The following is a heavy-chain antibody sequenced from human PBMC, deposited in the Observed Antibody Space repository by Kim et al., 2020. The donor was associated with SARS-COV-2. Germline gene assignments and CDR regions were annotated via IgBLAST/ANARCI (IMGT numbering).Heavy chain of an antibody. V-gene: IGHV3-23*01. Sequence: GRFTISRDNSKNTLYLQMNSLRAEDTAVYYCAKVITMVRGVIEFKNAFDIWGQGTMVTVSS. D-gene: IGHD3-10*01. CDR3: AKVITMVRGVIEFKNAFDI. J-gene: IGHJ3*02.